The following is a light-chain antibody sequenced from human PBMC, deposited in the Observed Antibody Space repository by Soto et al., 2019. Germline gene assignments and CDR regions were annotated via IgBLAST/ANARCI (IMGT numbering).Light chain of an antibody. Sequence: IEMTQSPATLSVSPGERATLSCRASQSVSSNLAWYQQKPGQAPRLLIYGASTRVTGIPARFSGSGSGTEFTLTISSLQSEDFAVYYCQQYHNWWTFGQGTKVDIK. V-gene: IGKV3-15*01. CDR1: QSVSSN. J-gene: IGKJ1*01. CDR2: GAS. CDR3: QQYHNWWT.